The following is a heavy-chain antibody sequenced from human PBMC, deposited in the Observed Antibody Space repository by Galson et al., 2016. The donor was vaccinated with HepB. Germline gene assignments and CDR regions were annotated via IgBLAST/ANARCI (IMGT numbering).Heavy chain of an antibody. V-gene: IGHV4-4*02. Sequence: SETLSLTCDVSGASISSDNWWSWVRQPPGKGLEWIGEIYHSGFTNYNPSLKSRVTISVDKSKNQFSMTLTSVTAADTAVYYCARRIPHCSSTSCLLDYWGQGTLVAVSS. D-gene: IGHD2-2*01. CDR1: GASISSDNW. CDR2: IYHSGFT. CDR3: ARRIPHCSSTSCLLDY. J-gene: IGHJ4*02.